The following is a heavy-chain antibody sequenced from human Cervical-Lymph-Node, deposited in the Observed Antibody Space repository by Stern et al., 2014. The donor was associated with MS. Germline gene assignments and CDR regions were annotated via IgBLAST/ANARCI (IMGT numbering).Heavy chain of an antibody. CDR1: GYTFSGFY. Sequence: QVQLVQSGADVKKPGASVRVSCKASGYTFSGFYMHWVRQAPGQGLEWMGWINPNNGGTKSAQKFQGRVTMTRDTSTSTAYMELSSLTSDDTAVYYCARGRGHGYDFVFLSYGGQGTLGTVAS. D-gene: IGHD5-12*01. CDR3: ARGRGHGYDFVFLSY. J-gene: IGHJ4*02. CDR2: INPNNGGT. V-gene: IGHV1-2*02.